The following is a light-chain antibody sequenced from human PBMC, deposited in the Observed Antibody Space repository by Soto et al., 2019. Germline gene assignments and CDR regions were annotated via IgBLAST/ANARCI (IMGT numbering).Light chain of an antibody. CDR3: QQYDKWPPIT. CDR2: GAS. CDR1: QRVSSN. J-gene: IGKJ5*01. V-gene: IGKV3-15*01. Sequence: EIVMTQSPVTLSVSPGERATLSCRASQRVSSNVAWYQQKPGQAPRLLIYGASTRATGIPARFSGGGSGTDFTLTISRLEPEDFAVYYCQQYDKWPPITFGQGTRLEI.